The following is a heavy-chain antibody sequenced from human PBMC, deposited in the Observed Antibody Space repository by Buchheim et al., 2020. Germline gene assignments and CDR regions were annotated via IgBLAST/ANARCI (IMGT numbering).Heavy chain of an antibody. J-gene: IGHJ4*02. CDR1: GFTFSSYA. Sequence: EVQLLESGGGLVQPGGSLRLSCAASGFTFSSYAMSWVRQAPGKGLEWVANIKQDGSEKYYVDSVKGRFTISRDNAKNSLYLEMNSLRAEDTAVYYCARDRYYEFWSGWGSFDYWGQGTL. CDR3: ARDRYYEFWSGWGSFDY. V-gene: IGHV3-7*01. D-gene: IGHD3-3*01. CDR2: IKQDGSEK.